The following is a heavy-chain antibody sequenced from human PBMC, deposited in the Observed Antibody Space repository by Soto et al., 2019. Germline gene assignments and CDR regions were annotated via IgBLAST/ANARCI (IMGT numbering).Heavy chain of an antibody. Sequence: PGGSLRLSCAASGFTFSSYGMHWVRQAPGKGLEWVAVIWYDGSNKYYADSVKGRFTISRDNSKNTLYLQMNSLRAEDTAVYYCAREGYSGYEIDYWGQGTLVTVSS. D-gene: IGHD5-12*01. CDR2: IWYDGSNK. V-gene: IGHV3-33*01. CDR3: AREGYSGYEIDY. CDR1: GFTFSSYG. J-gene: IGHJ4*02.